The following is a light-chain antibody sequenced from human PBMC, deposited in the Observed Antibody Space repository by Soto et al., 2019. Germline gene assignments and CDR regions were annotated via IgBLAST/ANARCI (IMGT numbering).Light chain of an antibody. Sequence: QSVLTQPASVSGSPGQSITISCAGTRSDAGGYNYISWYQHHPGKAPKLMIYDVSNRPSGVSNRLSGSKSGNTASLSISGLQPEDEADYYCCSYRTSNTRQIVCGTGTKVTV. J-gene: IGLJ1*01. CDR3: CSYRTSNTRQIV. CDR2: DVS. V-gene: IGLV2-14*03. CDR1: RSDAGGYNY.